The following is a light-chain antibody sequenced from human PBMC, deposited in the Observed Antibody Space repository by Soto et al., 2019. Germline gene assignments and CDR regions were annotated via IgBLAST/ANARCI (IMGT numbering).Light chain of an antibody. CDR2: DAS. V-gene: IGKV3-15*01. Sequence: EIVLTHSPATLSVSPGEGATLSCRASQSVGSNLAWYQQRPGQPPRLLIYDASTRATDIPARFSGGGSGTEFTLTISSLQSEDFAVYYCQQYNNWPSTFGQGTKLQI. CDR3: QQYNNWPST. CDR1: QSVGSN. J-gene: IGKJ2*01.